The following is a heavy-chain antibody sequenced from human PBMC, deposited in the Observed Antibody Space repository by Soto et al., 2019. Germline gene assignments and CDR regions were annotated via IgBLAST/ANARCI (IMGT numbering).Heavy chain of an antibody. J-gene: IGHJ5*02. CDR1: GFTFSSYV. Sequence: GGSLRLSCAASGFTFSSYVMHWVRQAPGKGLEWVALISHDGSHEYYADSVKGRFSISRDNSKNTLSLQMNSLRGGDTAVYYCAKDRCSGTRCNTPPADWFDPWGQGTLVTVSS. D-gene: IGHD2-2*02. CDR3: AKDRCSGTRCNTPPADWFDP. CDR2: ISHDGSHE. V-gene: IGHV3-30*18.